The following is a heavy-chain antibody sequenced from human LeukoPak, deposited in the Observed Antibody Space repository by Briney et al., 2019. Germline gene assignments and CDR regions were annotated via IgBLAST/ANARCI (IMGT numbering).Heavy chain of an antibody. CDR2: LYGGGIT. D-gene: IGHD3-22*01. Sequence: GGSPRLSCAASGFTVSSNYMIWVRQAPGKGLEWVSILYGGGITYYADSVRGRFTISRDNSKNTLYLQMNSLRAEDTAVYYCARGSSGRPPVRYWGQGTLVTVSS. CDR1: GFTVSSNY. J-gene: IGHJ4*02. CDR3: ARGSSGRPPVRY. V-gene: IGHV3-53*01.